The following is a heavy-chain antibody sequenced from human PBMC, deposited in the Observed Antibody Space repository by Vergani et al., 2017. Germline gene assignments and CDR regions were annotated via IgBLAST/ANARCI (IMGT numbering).Heavy chain of an antibody. CDR3: ARGSVAWAYYYGMDV. Sequence: QVQLVQSGAEVKKPGSSVKVSCKAFGGTFSSYAISWVRPAPGQGLEWMGGIIPIFGTANYAQKLQGRVTITADESTSTAYMELSRLRSEGTAVYYLARGSVAWAYYYGMDVWGQGTTVTVSS. CDR2: IIPIFGTA. J-gene: IGHJ6*02. CDR1: GGTFSSYA. V-gene: IGHV1-69*01. D-gene: IGHD6-19*01.